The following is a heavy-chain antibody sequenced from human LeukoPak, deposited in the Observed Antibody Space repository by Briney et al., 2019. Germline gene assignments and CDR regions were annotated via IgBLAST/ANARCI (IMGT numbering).Heavy chain of an antibody. CDR3: AKYCSSTSCYDDAFDI. CDR2: ISSSSSYI. CDR1: GFTFSSYS. D-gene: IGHD2-2*01. J-gene: IGHJ3*02. V-gene: IGHV3-21*01. Sequence: GGSLRLSCAASGFTFSSYSMNWVRQAPGKGLEWVSSISSSSSYIYYADSVKGRFTISRDNSKITLYLQMNSLRAEDTAVYYCAKYCSSTSCYDDAFDIWGQGTMVTVSS.